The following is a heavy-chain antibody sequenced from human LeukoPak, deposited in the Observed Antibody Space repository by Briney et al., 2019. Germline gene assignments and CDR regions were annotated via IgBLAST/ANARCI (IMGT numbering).Heavy chain of an antibody. CDR3: ARRAGGLARNNWFDP. V-gene: IGHV3-66*01. CDR2: IYSGGTT. D-gene: IGHD3-16*01. CDR1: GFTFSSYA. J-gene: IGHJ5*02. Sequence: QTGGSLRLSCAASGFTFSSYAMSWVRQAPGKGLEWVSLIYSGGTTYYADSVKGRFTISRDNSKNTLYLQMNGLRAEDTAVYYCARRAGGLARNNWFDPWGQGTLVTVSS.